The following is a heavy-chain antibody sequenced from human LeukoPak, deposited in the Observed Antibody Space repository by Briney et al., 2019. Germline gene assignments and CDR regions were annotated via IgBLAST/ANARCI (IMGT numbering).Heavy chain of an antibody. Sequence: GASLRLSCAASGFTFSNYAMSWVRQAPGRGLEWVSAITGSGGNTYYADSVKGRFTISRDNSKNTLYLQMNSLRAEDTAVYYCAKWGDYDVLTGYYVSDYWGQGTLVTVSS. J-gene: IGHJ4*02. CDR1: GFTFSNYA. CDR2: ITGSGGNT. V-gene: IGHV3-23*01. D-gene: IGHD3-9*01. CDR3: AKWGDYDVLTGYYVSDY.